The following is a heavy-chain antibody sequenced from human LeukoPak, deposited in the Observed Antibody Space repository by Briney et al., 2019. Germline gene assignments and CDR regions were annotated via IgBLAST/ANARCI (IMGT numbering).Heavy chain of an antibody. CDR1: GGSISTSNW. Sequence: NPSGTLSLTCAVSGGSISTSNWWSWVRQPPGKGLEWIGEIYHTGSTNYDWSLKSRVTISVDKSKNQFSLKLNSVTAADTAVYYCARGWSYYDSSDHLAPFDYWGQGTLVTVSS. V-gene: IGHV4-4*02. CDR2: IYHTGST. D-gene: IGHD3-22*01. CDR3: ARGWSYYDSSDHLAPFDY. J-gene: IGHJ4*02.